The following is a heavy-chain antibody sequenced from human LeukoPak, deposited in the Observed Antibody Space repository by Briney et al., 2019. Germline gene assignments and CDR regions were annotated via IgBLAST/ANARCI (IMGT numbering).Heavy chain of an antibody. Sequence: ASVKVSCKASGYSFTGYYIHWVRQAPGQGLEWMGWINPNSDGTKYAQTFQGRVTITRDTSISTAYMELSSLRSDATVVYYCAREGYCSATTCYPDYWGQGILVTVSS. V-gene: IGHV1-2*02. CDR2: INPNSDGT. CDR1: GYSFTGYY. CDR3: AREGYCSATTCYPDY. D-gene: IGHD2-2*01. J-gene: IGHJ4*02.